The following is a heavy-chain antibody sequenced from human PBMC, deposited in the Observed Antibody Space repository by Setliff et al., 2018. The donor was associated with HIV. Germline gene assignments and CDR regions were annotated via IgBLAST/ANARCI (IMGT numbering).Heavy chain of an antibody. J-gene: IGHJ4*02. CDR1: GFTFSDYY. D-gene: IGHD3-3*01. V-gene: IGHV3-11*04. Sequence: GGSLRLSCAASGFTFSDYYMSWIRQAPGKGLEWVSYISSSGSTIYYADSVKGRFTISRDNSKNTLYLQMNSLRAEDTAVYYCARGGFGVVIIERLGVDYWGQGTKVTVSS. CDR2: ISSSGSTI. CDR3: ARGGFGVVIIERLGVDY.